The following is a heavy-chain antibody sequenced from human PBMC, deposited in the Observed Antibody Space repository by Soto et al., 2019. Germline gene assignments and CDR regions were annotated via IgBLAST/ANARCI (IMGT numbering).Heavy chain of an antibody. V-gene: IGHV4-59*08. Sequence: PSETLSLTCTVSGGSISSYYWSWIRQPPGKGLEWIGYIYYSGSTNYNPSLKSRVTISVDTSKNQFSLKLSSVTAADTAVYYCARLATHIWYYYIDVWGKGTTVTVSS. D-gene: IGHD1-1*01. CDR3: ARLATHIWYYYIDV. J-gene: IGHJ6*03. CDR2: IYYSGST. CDR1: GGSISSYY.